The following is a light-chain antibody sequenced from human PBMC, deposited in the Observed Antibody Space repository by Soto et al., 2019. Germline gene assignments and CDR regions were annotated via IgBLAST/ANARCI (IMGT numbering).Light chain of an antibody. Sequence: QPVLTQPPSVSGAPGQRVAISCAGTSPNIGAGYDVHWYQHLPGTAPKLLIFGNINRPSGVPDRFSGSKSGTSASLAITGLQAADEGYYYCQTYDTGVSGSIFGGGTKLTVL. CDR2: GNI. CDR1: SPNIGAGYD. CDR3: QTYDTGVSGSI. J-gene: IGLJ2*01. V-gene: IGLV1-40*01.